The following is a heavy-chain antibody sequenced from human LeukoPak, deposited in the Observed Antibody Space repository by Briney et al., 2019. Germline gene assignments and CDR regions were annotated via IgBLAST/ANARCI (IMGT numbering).Heavy chain of an antibody. Sequence: GGSLTLSCAASGFTVSSNYMSWVRQPQGKGLEWVSVIYSGGSTYYADSVKGRFTISRDNSKNTLYLQMNSLRAEDTAVYYCASSIEGDIANYYGMDVWGQGTTVTVSS. D-gene: IGHD2-15*01. CDR1: GFTVSSNY. V-gene: IGHV3-53*01. J-gene: IGHJ6*02. CDR2: IYSGGST. CDR3: ASSIEGDIANYYGMDV.